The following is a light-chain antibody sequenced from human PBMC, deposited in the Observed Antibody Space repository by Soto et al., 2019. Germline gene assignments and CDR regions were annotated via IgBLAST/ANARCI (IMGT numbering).Light chain of an antibody. CDR1: QSVGSY. CDR3: QQCNSWPLT. Sequence: EIVLTQSPATLSLSPGEGATLSCRASQSVGSYLAWYQKKSGQPPRLLIYDASKRATDIPARFRGSGSGTDFTLTISSLAPEDFAIYYCQQCNSWPLTFGGGTKVHI. V-gene: IGKV3-11*01. J-gene: IGKJ4*01. CDR2: DAS.